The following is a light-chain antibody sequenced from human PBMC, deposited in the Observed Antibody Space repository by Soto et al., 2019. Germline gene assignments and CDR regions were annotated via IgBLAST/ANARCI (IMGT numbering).Light chain of an antibody. CDR2: EVT. Sequence: QSVLTQPASVSRSPGQSFTISCTGGSSDIGGYNYVSWFQQHPGKAPKLMIYEVTNRPSGVSNRFSGSKSGSTASLTISGLQAEDEADYYCSSYTSSNTLVFGTGTKLTVL. V-gene: IGLV2-14*01. CDR1: SSDIGGYNY. CDR3: SSYTSSNTLV. J-gene: IGLJ1*01.